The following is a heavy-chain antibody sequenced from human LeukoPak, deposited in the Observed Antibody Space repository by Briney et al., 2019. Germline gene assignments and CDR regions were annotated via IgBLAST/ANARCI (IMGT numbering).Heavy chain of an antibody. CDR3: AKDLGGDGYKTLFDY. CDR1: GFTFSSYA. Sequence: QSGGSLRLSCAASGFTFSSYAMSWVRQAPGKGLEWVSAISGSGGSTYYADSVKGRFTISRDNSKNTLYLQMNSLRAEDTAVYYCAKDLGGDGYKTLFDYWGQGTLVTVSS. D-gene: IGHD5-12*01. V-gene: IGHV3-23*01. J-gene: IGHJ4*02. CDR2: ISGSGGST.